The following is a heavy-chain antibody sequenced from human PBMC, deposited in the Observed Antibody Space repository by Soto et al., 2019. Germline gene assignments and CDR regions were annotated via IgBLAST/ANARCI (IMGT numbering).Heavy chain of an antibody. Sequence: GESLKISCKASGYSFTSYWIAWVRQVPGKGLEWMGIIYPGDSDTRYSPSFQGQVTISADKSISTAYLQWSSLTASDTAIYYCARKGSTANRRNWIDTWGQGTPVTVSS. J-gene: IGHJ5*02. CDR1: GYSFTSYW. CDR2: IYPGDSDT. V-gene: IGHV5-51*01. D-gene: IGHD6-6*01. CDR3: ARKGSTANRRNWIDT.